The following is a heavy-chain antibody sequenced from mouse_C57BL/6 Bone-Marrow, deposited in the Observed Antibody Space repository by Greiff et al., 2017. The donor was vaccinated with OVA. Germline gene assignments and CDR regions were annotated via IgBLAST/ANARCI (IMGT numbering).Heavy chain of an antibody. CDR2: INPNYGTT. CDR1: GYSFTDYN. Sequence: LVESGPELVTPGASVKISCKASGYSFTDYNMNWVKQSNEKSLEWIGVINPNYGTTSYNQKFKGKATLTVDQSSSTAFMQLNSLTSEYSAFYYCARWDYDGDYYAMDYWGQGTSVTVSS. D-gene: IGHD2-4*01. J-gene: IGHJ4*01. CDR3: ARWDYDGDYYAMDY. V-gene: IGHV1-39*01.